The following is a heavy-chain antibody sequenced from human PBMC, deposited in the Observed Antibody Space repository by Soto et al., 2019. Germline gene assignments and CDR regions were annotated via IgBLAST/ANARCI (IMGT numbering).Heavy chain of an antibody. CDR3: AKGGGGYSIYGGAVSS. D-gene: IGHD4-4*01. J-gene: IGHJ4*02. Sequence: EVQLLESGGGLVQPGGSLRLSCAASGFTFSSYAMSWVRQAPGKGLEWVSAISGSGGSTYYADSVKGRFTISRDNSKNPLYLQVNRLSAEDTAVYYCAKGGGGYSIYGGAVSSWGQGTLVTVSS. CDR2: ISGSGGST. V-gene: IGHV3-23*01. CDR1: GFTFSSYA.